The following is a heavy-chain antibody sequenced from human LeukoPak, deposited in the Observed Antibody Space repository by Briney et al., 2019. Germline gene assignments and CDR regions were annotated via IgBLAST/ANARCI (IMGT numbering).Heavy chain of an antibody. CDR2: IIPIFGTA. CDR3: AKGDYSNSYNY. J-gene: IGHJ4*02. Sequence: SVKVSCKASGGTFSSYAISWVRQAPGQGLEWMGRIIPIFGTANYAQKFQSRVTITTDESTSTAYMELSSLRSEDTAVYYCAKGDYSNSYNYWGQGTLVTVSS. V-gene: IGHV1-69*05. D-gene: IGHD4-17*01. CDR1: GGTFSSYA.